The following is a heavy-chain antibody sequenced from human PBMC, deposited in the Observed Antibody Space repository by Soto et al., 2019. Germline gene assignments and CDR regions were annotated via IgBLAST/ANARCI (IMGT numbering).Heavy chain of an antibody. V-gene: IGHV3-48*01. CDR1: GFTFSNYG. CDR2: ISSSSSPI. D-gene: IGHD2-15*01. CDR3: ARYCSGGSCYSGNY. J-gene: IGHJ4*02. Sequence: GGSLRLSCAASGFTFSNYGMNWVRQAPGKGLEWVSYISSSSSPIYYADSVKGRFTISRDNAKNSLYLQMNSLRAEDTAVYYCARYCSGGSCYSGNYWGQGTLVTVSS.